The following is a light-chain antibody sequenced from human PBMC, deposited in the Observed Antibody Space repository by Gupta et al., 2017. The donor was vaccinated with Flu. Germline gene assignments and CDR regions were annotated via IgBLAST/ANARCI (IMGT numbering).Light chain of an antibody. CDR3: VAWDDDLRGPM. J-gene: IGLJ3*02. Sequence: TVTLSGPASTSNIGHNCVCWYQQLPGTAPNLLIYRNNPRPSGVPARFSASGSGTSASLAISGLRSEDEADYYCVAWDDDLRGPMFGGGTKLTVL. CDR2: RNN. CDR1: TSNIGHNC. V-gene: IGLV1-47*01.